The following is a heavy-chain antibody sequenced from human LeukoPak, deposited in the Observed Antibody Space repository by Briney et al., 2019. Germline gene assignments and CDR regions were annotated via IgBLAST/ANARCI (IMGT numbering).Heavy chain of an antibody. CDR2: INSNSSYI. J-gene: IGHJ4*02. Sequence: PGGSLRLSCAASGFTFSSYSMNWVRQAPGKGLEWVSCINSNSSYINYADSVKGRFTISRDNAKNSVYLQMNSLRAEDTAVYYCARARATYYYDSSGYYRYYFDYWGQGTLVTVSS. CDR3: ARARATYYYDSSGYYRYYFDY. CDR1: GFTFSSYS. V-gene: IGHV3-21*01. D-gene: IGHD3-22*01.